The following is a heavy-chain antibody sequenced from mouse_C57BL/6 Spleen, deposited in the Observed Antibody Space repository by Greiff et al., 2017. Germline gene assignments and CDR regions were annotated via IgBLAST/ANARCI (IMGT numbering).Heavy chain of an antibody. CDR1: GYTFTDYY. J-gene: IGHJ2*01. CDR2: INPYNGGT. Sequence: EVQLQQSGPELVKPGASVKISCKASGYTFTDYYMHWVKQSHGKSLEWIGDINPYNGGTSSNQKVKGKATLTVDKSSSTAYMELLSLTSEDSAVYYCARDEPYYFDYWGQGTTLTVSS. V-gene: IGHV1-26*01. CDR3: ARDEPYYFDY.